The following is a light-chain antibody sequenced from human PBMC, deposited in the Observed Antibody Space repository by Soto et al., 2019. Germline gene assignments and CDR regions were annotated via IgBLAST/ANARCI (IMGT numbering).Light chain of an antibody. V-gene: IGKV3-20*01. Sequence: EIVLTQSPGTLSLSPGERATLSCRASQSVSSSYLAWYQQKPGQAPRLLIYGASSRATGIPDRFCGSGSGTDFTLTISRLEPEDFAVYYCQQYGSSPSWTFGQGTKV. CDR3: QQYGSSPSWT. CDR1: QSVSSSY. J-gene: IGKJ1*01. CDR2: GAS.